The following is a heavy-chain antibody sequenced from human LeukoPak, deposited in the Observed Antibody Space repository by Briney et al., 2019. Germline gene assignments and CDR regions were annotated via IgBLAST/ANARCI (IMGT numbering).Heavy chain of an antibody. D-gene: IGHD1-14*01. CDR2: INHSGST. CDR3: ARDRPVLTYYYYGMDV. J-gene: IGHJ6*02. CDR1: GGSFSGYY. Sequence: SETLSLTCAVYGGSFSGYYWSWIRQPPGKGLEWIGEINHSGSTNYNPSLKSRVSISVDTSKNQFSLKLSSVTAADTAVYYCARDRPVLTYYYYGMDVWGQGTTVTVSS. V-gene: IGHV4-34*01.